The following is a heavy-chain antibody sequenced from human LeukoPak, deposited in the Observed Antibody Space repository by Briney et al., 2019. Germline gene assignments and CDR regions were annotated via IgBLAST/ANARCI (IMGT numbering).Heavy chain of an antibody. CDR2: IWYDGSNK. CDR3: ARDSAYGDYLGAFDI. D-gene: IGHD4-17*01. J-gene: IGHJ3*02. Sequence: GGSLRLSCAASGFTFSSYGMHWVRQAPGKGLEWVAVIWYDGSNKCYADSVKGRFTISRDNSKNTLYLQMNSLRAEDTAVYYCARDSAYGDYLGAFDIWGQGTMVTVSS. CDR1: GFTFSSYG. V-gene: IGHV3-33*01.